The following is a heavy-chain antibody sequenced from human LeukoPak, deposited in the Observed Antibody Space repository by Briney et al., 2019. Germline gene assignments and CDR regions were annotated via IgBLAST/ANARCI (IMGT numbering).Heavy chain of an antibody. CDR1: QIS. V-gene: IGHV3-21*01. Sequence: GGSLRLSCAASQISNWVRQAPGKGLEWVSSITPSSTYIYYAESMRGRFTVSRDNAKNSLYLQMNSLTAEDTAVYYCARNLNSPIAVAGSDYWGQGTLVTVSS. J-gene: IGHJ4*02. CDR2: ITPSSTYI. D-gene: IGHD6-19*01. CDR3: ARNLNSPIAVAGSDY.